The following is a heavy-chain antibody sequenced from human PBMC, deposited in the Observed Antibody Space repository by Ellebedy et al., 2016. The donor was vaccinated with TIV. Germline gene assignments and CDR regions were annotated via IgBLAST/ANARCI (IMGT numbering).Heavy chain of an antibody. D-gene: IGHD1-7*01. V-gene: IGHV3-33*01. Sequence: GESLKISXAASGFTFSNYGMHWVRQAPGRGLEWVALIWYDGSNKYYGDSVKGRFTISRDNSKNTLYLQMNSLRAEDTAVYYCARGSALPRTIWNAFDIWGQGTMVTVSS. J-gene: IGHJ3*02. CDR1: GFTFSNYG. CDR3: ARGSALPRTIWNAFDI. CDR2: IWYDGSNK.